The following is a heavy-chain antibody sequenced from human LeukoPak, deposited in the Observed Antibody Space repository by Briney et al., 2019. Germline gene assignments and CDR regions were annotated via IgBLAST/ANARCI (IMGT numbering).Heavy chain of an antibody. V-gene: IGHV3-23*01. CDR1: GFTFSTYD. Sequence: PGGSLRLSCAASGFTFSTYDMSWVRQASGKGLAWVSAISGSGGSTYYADSVKGRFTIPRDNSKNTLYLQVNSLRAEDTALYYCARGYSGSYYYWGQGTLVTVSS. CDR2: ISGSGGST. D-gene: IGHD1-26*01. J-gene: IGHJ4*02. CDR3: ARGYSGSYYY.